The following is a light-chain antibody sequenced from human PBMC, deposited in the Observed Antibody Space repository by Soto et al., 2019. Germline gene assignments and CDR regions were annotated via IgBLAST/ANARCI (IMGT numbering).Light chain of an antibody. CDR2: QAS. Sequence: DIPMTQSPSTLSASVGDRVTITCRASQSINNWLAWYQQKPGKAPKLLIYQASNLDIGVPSRISGSGSGTEFALYISGRQHDDFATYYCQQYDIYWTFSQGTKVELK. CDR1: QSINNW. J-gene: IGKJ1*01. CDR3: QQYDIYWT. V-gene: IGKV1-5*03.